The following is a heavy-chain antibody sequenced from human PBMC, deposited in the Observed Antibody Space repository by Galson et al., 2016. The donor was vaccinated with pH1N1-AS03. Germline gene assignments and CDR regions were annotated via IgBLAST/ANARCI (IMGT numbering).Heavy chain of an antibody. CDR3: ARRATDGYTIDY. D-gene: IGHD5-24*01. CDR1: RFTFSSYS. CDR2: ISISGSYV. V-gene: IGHV3-21*01. Sequence: SLRLSCAASRFTFSSYSMNWVRQAPGKGLEWVSSISISGSYVYYADSVEGRFTISRDNATNSLYLHMNSLSAEDTAVYYCARRATDGYTIDYWGQGTLVTVSS. J-gene: IGHJ4*02.